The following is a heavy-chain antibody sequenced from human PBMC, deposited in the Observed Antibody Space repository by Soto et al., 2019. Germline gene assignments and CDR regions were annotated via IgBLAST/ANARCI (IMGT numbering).Heavy chain of an antibody. D-gene: IGHD3-10*02. J-gene: IGHJ4*02. CDR1: GDSMTAET. CDR3: PRCMGYVDSRRFDPTFDR. V-gene: IGHV4-4*09. CDR2: IFPTGTT. Sequence: PSETLSLNSSFSGDSMTAETWKWIGQTPGKGLEWIGYIFPTGTTNYPPSLKSRVIISVDRSKKQFSLELFSVTAADTATYYCPRCMGYVDSRRFDPTFDRWGQGTRVT.